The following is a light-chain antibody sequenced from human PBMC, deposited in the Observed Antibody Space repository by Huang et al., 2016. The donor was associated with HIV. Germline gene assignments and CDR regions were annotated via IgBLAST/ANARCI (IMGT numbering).Light chain of an antibody. CDR3: MQVLQTPRT. J-gene: IGKJ1*01. CDR2: LGS. Sequence: DIVMTQSPLSLPVTPGEPASISCRSSQSLLHSNGYNYLDWYLQKPGQSPKRLIYLGSNRASGVPDRISGEASGTHFTLRIARVEAEDVGVYYCMQVLQTPRTFGQGTKVEIK. V-gene: IGKV2-28*01. CDR1: QSLLHSNGYNY.